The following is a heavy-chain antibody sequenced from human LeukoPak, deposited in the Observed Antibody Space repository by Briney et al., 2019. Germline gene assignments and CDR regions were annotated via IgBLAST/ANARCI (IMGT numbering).Heavy chain of an antibody. D-gene: IGHD3-22*01. CDR2: FDPEDGET. CDR3: ATLRYYYDSSGYPT. Sequence: GASVKVSCKVSGYTLTELSMHWVRQAPVKGLEWMGGFDPEDGETIYAQKFQGRVTMTEDTSTDTAYVELSSLRSEDTAVYYCATLRYYYDSSGYPTWGQGTLVTVSS. J-gene: IGHJ5*02. V-gene: IGHV1-24*01. CDR1: GYTLTELS.